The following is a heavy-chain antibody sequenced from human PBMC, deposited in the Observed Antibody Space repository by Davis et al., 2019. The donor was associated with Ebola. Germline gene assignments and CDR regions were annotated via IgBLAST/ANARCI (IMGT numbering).Heavy chain of an antibody. V-gene: IGHV4-34*01. CDR3: ARDRSSLDIVVVVAPSGYYGMDV. D-gene: IGHD2-15*01. CDR2: INHSGST. J-gene: IGHJ6*04. Sequence: SETLSLTCAVYGGSFSGYYWSWIRQPPGKGLEWIGEINHSGSTNYNPSLKSRVTISVDKSKNQFSLKLSSVTAADTAVYYCARDRSSLDIVVVVAPSGYYGMDVWGKGTTVTVSS. CDR1: GGSFSGYY.